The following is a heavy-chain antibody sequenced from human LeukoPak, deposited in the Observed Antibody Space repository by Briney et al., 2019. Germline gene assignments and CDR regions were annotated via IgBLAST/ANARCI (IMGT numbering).Heavy chain of an antibody. V-gene: IGHV3-20*04. CDR3: ARPLGQLSSSYFDY. Sequence: GRSLRLSCAASGFTFDDYGMSWVRQAPGKGLEWVSGINWNGGSTGYADSVKGRFTISRDNAKNSLYLQMNSLRAEDTALYYCARPLGQLSSSYFDYWGQGTLVTVSS. J-gene: IGHJ4*02. CDR2: INWNGGST. CDR1: GFTFDDYG. D-gene: IGHD3-10*01.